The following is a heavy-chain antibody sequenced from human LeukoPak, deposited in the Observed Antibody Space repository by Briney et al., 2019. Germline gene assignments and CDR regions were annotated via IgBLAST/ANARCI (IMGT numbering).Heavy chain of an antibody. D-gene: IGHD6-19*01. CDR1: GGSISSYY. V-gene: IGHV4-59*12. Sequence: PSETLSLTCTVSGGSISSYYWSWIRQPPGKGLEWIGYIYYSGSTNYNPSLKSRVTISVDTSKNQFSLKLSSVTAADTAVYYCARSYSSGWYSLEDYYFDYWGQGTLVTVSS. CDR3: ARSYSSGWYSLEDYYFDY. CDR2: IYYSGST. J-gene: IGHJ4*02.